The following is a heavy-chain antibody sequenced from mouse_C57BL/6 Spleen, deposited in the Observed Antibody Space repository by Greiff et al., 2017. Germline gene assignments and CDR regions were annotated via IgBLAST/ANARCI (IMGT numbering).Heavy chain of an antibody. D-gene: IGHD2-2*01. V-gene: IGHV1-62-2*01. Sequence: QVQLQQSGAELVKPGASVKLSCKASGYAFTEYTIHWVKQRSGQGLEWIGWFYPGCGSTKYNEKFKDKATLTADKSSSTVYLELSRLTCEDSAVYFSTRHGTYGYRYWWFAVWGTGTMVTVS. CDR1: GYAFTEYT. CDR3: TRHGTYGYRYWWFAV. CDR2: FYPGCGST. J-gene: IGHJ1*03.